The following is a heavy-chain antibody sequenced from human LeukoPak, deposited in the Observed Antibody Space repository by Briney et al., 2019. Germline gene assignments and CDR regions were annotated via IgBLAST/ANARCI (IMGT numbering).Heavy chain of an antibody. CDR2: ISYDGSNK. J-gene: IGHJ4*02. Sequence: GRSLRLSCAASGFTFSSYAMHSVRQAPGKGLEWVAVISYDGSNKYYADSVKGRFTISRDNSKNTLYLQMNSLRAEDTAVYYCARDPPYSGSYYFDYWGQGSLVTVSS. CDR1: GFTFSSYA. D-gene: IGHD1-26*01. CDR3: ARDPPYSGSYYFDY. V-gene: IGHV3-30-3*01.